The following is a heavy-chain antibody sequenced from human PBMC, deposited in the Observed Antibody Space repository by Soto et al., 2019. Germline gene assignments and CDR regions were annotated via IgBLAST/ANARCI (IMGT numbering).Heavy chain of an antibody. Sequence: ASVKVSCKASGYTFTSYGISWVRQAPGQGLEWMGWISAYNGNTNYAQKFQGRVTITADKSTSTAYMELSSLRSEDTAVYYCARFPQTAIVGAAYFDYWGQGTLVTVSS. J-gene: IGHJ4*02. CDR1: GYTFTSYG. D-gene: IGHD1-26*01. CDR2: ISAYNGNT. V-gene: IGHV1-18*01. CDR3: ARFPQTAIVGAAYFDY.